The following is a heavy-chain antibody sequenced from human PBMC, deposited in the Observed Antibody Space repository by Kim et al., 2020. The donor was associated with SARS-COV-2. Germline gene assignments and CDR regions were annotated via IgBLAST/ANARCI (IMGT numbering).Heavy chain of an antibody. Sequence: SETLSLTCSVSGASISTASYYWSWLRQPPGEGLEWIGSVSYSGTVYYNSSLKTRLVISVDTSKSQFSLKLSSVAAADTAVYYCARQADGYRFRGCFDSWG. J-gene: IGHJ5*01. D-gene: IGHD2-21*01. CDR1: GASISTASYY. CDR2: VSYSGTV. CDR3: ARQADGYRFRGCFDS. V-gene: IGHV4-39*01.